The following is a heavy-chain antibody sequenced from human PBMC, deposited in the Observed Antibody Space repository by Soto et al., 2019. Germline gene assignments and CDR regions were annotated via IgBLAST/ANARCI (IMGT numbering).Heavy chain of an antibody. Sequence: QITLKESGPTLVKPTQPLTLTCTFSGFSLSTSGVGVGWIRQPPGKALEWLALIYWDDDKRYSPSLKSRLTITKDTSKNQVVLTMTNMDPVDTATYYCAHRRWGGYCSGGSCYTQFDYWGQGTLVTVFS. D-gene: IGHD2-15*01. V-gene: IGHV2-5*02. J-gene: IGHJ4*02. CDR1: GFSLSTSGVG. CDR3: AHRRWGGYCSGGSCYTQFDY. CDR2: IYWDDDK.